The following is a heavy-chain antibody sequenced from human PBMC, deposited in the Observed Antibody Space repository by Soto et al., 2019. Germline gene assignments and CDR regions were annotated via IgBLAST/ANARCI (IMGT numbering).Heavy chain of an antibody. CDR1: GFTFSKFA. J-gene: IGHJ6*02. V-gene: IGHV3-23*01. Sequence: GGSLRLSCAASGFTFSKFAMNWVRQVPGKGLEWISAISGGGDGSYYTDSVKGRFSISRDNSKNTLFLQMNGLRVEGTAVYYCANGGWELRDYYYGLDGWGRGTTVTVSS. CDR2: ISGGGDGS. D-gene: IGHD1-26*01. CDR3: ANGGWELRDYYYGLDG.